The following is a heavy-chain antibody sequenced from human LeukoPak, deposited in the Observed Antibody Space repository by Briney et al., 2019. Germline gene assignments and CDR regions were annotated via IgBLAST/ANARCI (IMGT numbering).Heavy chain of an antibody. J-gene: IGHJ5*02. Sequence: KPSETLSLTCTVSGGSISSYYWSWIRPPPGKGLEWIGYIYYSGSTNYNPSLKSRVTISVDTSKNQFSLKLSSVTAADTAVYYCARARGRLWPGGWFDPWGQGTLVTVSS. CDR2: IYYSGST. D-gene: IGHD2-21*01. CDR1: GGSISSYY. CDR3: ARARGRLWPGGWFDP. V-gene: IGHV4-59*01.